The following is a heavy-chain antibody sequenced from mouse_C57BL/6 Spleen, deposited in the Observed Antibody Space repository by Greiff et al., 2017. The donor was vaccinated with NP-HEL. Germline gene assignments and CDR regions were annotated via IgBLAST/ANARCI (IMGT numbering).Heavy chain of an antibody. J-gene: IGHJ3*01. CDR2: ISDGGSYT. Sequence: EVQRVESGGGLVKPGGSLKLSCAASGFTFSSYAMSWVRQTPEKRLEWVATISDGGSYTYYPDNVKGRFTISRDNAKNNLYLQMRHLKSEDTAMYYCARDLGSNSFAYWGQGTLVTVSA. D-gene: IGHD2-5*01. V-gene: IGHV5-4*01. CDR3: ARDLGSNSFAY. CDR1: GFTFSSYA.